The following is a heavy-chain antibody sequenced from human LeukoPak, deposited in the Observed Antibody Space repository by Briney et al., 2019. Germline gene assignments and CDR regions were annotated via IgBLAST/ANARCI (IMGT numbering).Heavy chain of an antibody. V-gene: IGHV3-21*01. CDR1: GFTFSSYS. Sequence: GGSLRLSCAASGFTFSSYSMNWVRQAPGKGLGWVSSISSSSSYIYYADSVKGRFTISRDNAKNSLYLQMNSLRAEDTAVYYCARDIYYYDSSGYYFPGGSDYWGQGTLVTVSS. D-gene: IGHD3-22*01. CDR2: ISSSSSYI. J-gene: IGHJ4*02. CDR3: ARDIYYYDSSGYYFPGGSDY.